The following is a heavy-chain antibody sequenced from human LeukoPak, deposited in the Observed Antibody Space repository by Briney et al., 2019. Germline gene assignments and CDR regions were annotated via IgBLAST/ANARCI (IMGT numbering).Heavy chain of an antibody. V-gene: IGHV1-69*13. CDR3: AGPGSGSYYNPSSGMDV. Sequence: SVKVSCKASGGTFSSYAISWVRQAPGQGLEWMGGIIPIFGTANYAQKFQGRVTIAADESTSTAYMELSSLRSEDTAVYYCAGPGSGSYYNPSSGMDVWGQGTTVTVSS. D-gene: IGHD3-10*01. CDR1: GGTFSSYA. J-gene: IGHJ6*02. CDR2: IIPIFGTA.